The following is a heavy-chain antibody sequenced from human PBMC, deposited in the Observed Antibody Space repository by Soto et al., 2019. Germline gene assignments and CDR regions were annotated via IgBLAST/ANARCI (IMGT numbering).Heavy chain of an antibody. D-gene: IGHD5-12*01. J-gene: IGHJ4*02. Sequence: SGPTLVNPTQTLTLTCTFSGFSFTTAGVAVGWIRQTPGGALEWLTLIYYNDDRRFSPSLKTRLTITGDTSKNQVVLSLTNVDPGDTATYFCAHSDGGYEIIYFDFWGQGIPVTVSS. V-gene: IGHV2-5*01. CDR2: IYYNDDR. CDR1: GFSFTTAGVA. CDR3: AHSDGGYEIIYFDF.